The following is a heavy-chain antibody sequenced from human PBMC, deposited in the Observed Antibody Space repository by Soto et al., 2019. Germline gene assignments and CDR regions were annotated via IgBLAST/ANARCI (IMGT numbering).Heavy chain of an antibody. D-gene: IGHD1-1*01. CDR1: GASISSYC. J-gene: IGHJ6*02. Sequence: QVQLRESGPGLVKPSETLSLTCTVSGASISSYCWRWLRQPQGKGLEWIGYIDYSGSTNYNPSLQSRLTIAVDTSKNQLSLKLTSMTAADTAVYYCARVGGLEPRYPMDVWGQGTTVTVS. CDR3: ARVGGLEPRYPMDV. CDR2: IDYSGST. V-gene: IGHV4-59*01.